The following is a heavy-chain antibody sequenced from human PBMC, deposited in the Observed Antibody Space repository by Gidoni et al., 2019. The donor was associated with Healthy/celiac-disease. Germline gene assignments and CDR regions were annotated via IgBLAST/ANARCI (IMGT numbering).Heavy chain of an antibody. J-gene: IGHJ4*02. Sequence: QVQLVESGGGVVQPGRSLRLSCAASGFTFRSYGMHWVRQAPGKGLEWGAVIWYDGRNKYYADSVKGRFTISRDNSKNTLYLQMNSLRAEDTAVYYCARDPSTYYFDYWGQGTLVTVSS. CDR1: GFTFRSYG. CDR2: IWYDGRNK. V-gene: IGHV3-33*08. CDR3: ARDPSTYYFDY.